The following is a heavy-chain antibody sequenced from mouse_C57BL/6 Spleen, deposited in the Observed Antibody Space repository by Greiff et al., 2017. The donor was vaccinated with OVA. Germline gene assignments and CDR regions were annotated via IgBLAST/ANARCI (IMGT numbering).Heavy chain of an antibody. D-gene: IGHD2-4*01. CDR1: GFTFSSYA. J-gene: IGHJ2*01. CDR2: ISSGGDYT. CDR3: TRDYDYDALDY. V-gene: IGHV5-9-1*02. Sequence: DVMLVESGEGLVKPGGSLKLSCADSGFTFSSYAMSWVRQTPEKRLEWVAYISSGGDYTYYADTVKGRFTISRDNARNTLYLQMSSLKSEDTAMYYCTRDYDYDALDYWGQGTTLTVSS.